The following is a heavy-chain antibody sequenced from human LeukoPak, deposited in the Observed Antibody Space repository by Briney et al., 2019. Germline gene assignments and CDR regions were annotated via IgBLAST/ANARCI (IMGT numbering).Heavy chain of an antibody. CDR1: GFTFSNYW. V-gene: IGHV3-74*01. D-gene: IGHD6-19*01. CDR3: ARGLDGRGWFDY. Sequence: GGSLRLSCAASGFTFSNYWMHWVRQAPGKGLVWVSRIKSDGTRTDYTDSVKGRFTISRDNSKNTLYLQMNSLRAEDTAVYYCARGLDGRGWFDYWGQGTLVTVSS. J-gene: IGHJ4*02. CDR2: IKSDGTRT.